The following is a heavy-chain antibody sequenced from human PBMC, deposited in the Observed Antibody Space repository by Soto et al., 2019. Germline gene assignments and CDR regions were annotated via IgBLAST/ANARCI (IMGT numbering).Heavy chain of an antibody. Sequence: ASVKVSCQASGYTFTYYYMPSVRQAPGQGLEWIGWINPNSGGTNYAQKFQGWVTMTRDTSISTAYMELSRLRSDDTAVYYCAREGIAAAAYLAFYIWGQGTMVTVSS. CDR2: INPNSGGT. CDR3: AREGIAAAAYLAFYI. D-gene: IGHD6-13*01. V-gene: IGHV1-2*04. J-gene: IGHJ3*02. CDR1: GYTFTYYY.